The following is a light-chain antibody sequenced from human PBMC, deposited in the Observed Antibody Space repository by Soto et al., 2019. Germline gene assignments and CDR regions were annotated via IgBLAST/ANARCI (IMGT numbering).Light chain of an antibody. CDR1: SSNIGGGYN. Sequence: QSVLTQPPSVSGAPGQRVTISCAGTSSNIGGGYNVHWYRQVPGSAPQLIIYDDSNRPSGVPDRISASKSGSSASLAITGLQPDDEADYYCQSYDSSLSGADFVFGPGTKLTVL. CDR3: QSYDSSLSGADFV. V-gene: IGLV1-40*01. CDR2: DDS. J-gene: IGLJ1*01.